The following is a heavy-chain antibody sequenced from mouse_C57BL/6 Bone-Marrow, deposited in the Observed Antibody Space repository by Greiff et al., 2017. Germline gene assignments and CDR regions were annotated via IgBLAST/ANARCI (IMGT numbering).Heavy chain of an antibody. CDR2: IDPENGDT. D-gene: IGHD2-4*01. Sequence: VQLQQSGAELVRPGASVKLSCPASGFNIKDDYMHWVKQRPEQGLEWIGWIDPENGDTEYASKFKGKATITADTSSNTAYLQLSSPTSEDTAVYYCLYYDYEAWFSYWGQGTLVTVSA. CDR3: LYYDYEAWFSY. CDR1: GFNIKDDY. V-gene: IGHV14-4*01. J-gene: IGHJ3*01.